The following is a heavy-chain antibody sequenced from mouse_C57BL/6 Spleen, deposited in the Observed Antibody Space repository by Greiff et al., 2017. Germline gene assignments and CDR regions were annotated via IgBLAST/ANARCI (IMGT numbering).Heavy chain of an antibody. CDR3: ASLSGAY. Sequence: EVQLQQSGAELVKPGASVKLSCTASGFNIKDYYMHWVKQRTEQGLEWIGRIDPEDGETKYAPKFPGKATITADTSSNTAFLQLSSLTSEDTAVYYCASLSGAYWGQGTLVTVSA. J-gene: IGHJ3*01. V-gene: IGHV14-2*01. D-gene: IGHD3-1*01. CDR2: IDPEDGET. CDR1: GFNIKDYY.